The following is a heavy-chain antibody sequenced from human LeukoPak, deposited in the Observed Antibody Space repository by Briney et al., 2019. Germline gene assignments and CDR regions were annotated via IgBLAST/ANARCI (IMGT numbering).Heavy chain of an antibody. D-gene: IGHD2-2*01. J-gene: IGHJ2*01. CDR2: IRGSVGST. Sequence: GASLRLSCAASGFTLITYAMSWVRQAPGQGLERVSAIRGSVGSTYYADSVRGRFTISRDNSKNTLYLQMNSLRAEDTAVYYCAREIVVLPAAIDWYFDLWGRGTVVTVSS. CDR1: GFTLITYA. CDR3: AREIVVLPAAIDWYFDL. V-gene: IGHV3-23*01.